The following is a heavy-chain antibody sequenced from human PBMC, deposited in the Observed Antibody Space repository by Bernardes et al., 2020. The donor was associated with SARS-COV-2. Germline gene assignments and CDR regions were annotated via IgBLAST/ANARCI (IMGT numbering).Heavy chain of an antibody. CDR2: INPNSGGT. CDR3: ALPPTNYDRYGMDV. J-gene: IGHJ6*02. D-gene: IGHD3-22*01. V-gene: IGHV1-2*02. Sequence: AARKDSCKASGYTFTGYFIHWVRQAPGQGLEWMGWINPNSGGTTYAQKFQGRVTMTRDTSISTAYMELNRLRSDDTAVYYCALPPTNYDRYGMDVWGQGTTGIVSS. CDR1: GYTFTGYF.